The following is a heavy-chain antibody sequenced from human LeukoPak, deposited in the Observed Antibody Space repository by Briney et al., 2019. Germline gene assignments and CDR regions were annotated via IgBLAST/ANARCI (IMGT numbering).Heavy chain of an antibody. CDR3: AGGPITAQDPGYFQH. Sequence: SETLSLTCTVSGGSVSSGSYYWSWIRQPPGKGLEWIGYIYYSGSTNYSPSLKSRVTISVDTSKNQFSLKLSSVTAADTAVYYCAGGPITAQDPGYFQHWGQGTLVTVSS. CDR2: IYYSGST. CDR1: GGSVSSGSYY. J-gene: IGHJ1*01. V-gene: IGHV4-61*01. D-gene: IGHD3-10*01.